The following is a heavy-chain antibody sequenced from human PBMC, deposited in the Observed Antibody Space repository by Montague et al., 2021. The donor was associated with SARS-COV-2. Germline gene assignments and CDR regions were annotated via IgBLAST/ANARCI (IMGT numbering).Heavy chain of an antibody. D-gene: IGHD1-26*01. CDR2: VYYSRSS. Sequence: SETLSPTCTVSGDSVSHDFWTWIRQPPGKGLEWIGYVYYSRSSSXNPSLRGRVSIAVDTSKNQFSLRLSTVTAADTAIYYCVRDPAPSGSGTFYDYWGQGTLVAVSS. CDR3: VRDPAPSGSGTFYDY. J-gene: IGHJ4*02. CDR1: GDSVSHDF. V-gene: IGHV4-59*02.